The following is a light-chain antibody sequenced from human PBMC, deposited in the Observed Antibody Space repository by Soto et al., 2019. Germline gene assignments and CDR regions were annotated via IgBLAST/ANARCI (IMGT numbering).Light chain of an antibody. V-gene: IGLV2-14*01. CDR1: SSDVGGYNY. Sequence: QSALTQPASVSGSPGQSITISCTGTSSDVGGYNYVSWYQQHPGKAPKLMIYEVSKRPSGVSNRFSGSKSGNTASLTISGLQAEDEADYYCSSYTSSNTVFGGGIKLTVL. J-gene: IGLJ3*02. CDR3: SSYTSSNTV. CDR2: EVS.